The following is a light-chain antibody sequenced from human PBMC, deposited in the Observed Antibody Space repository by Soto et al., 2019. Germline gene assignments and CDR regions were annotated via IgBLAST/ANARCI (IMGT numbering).Light chain of an antibody. CDR1: SSDVGGYNY. J-gene: IGLJ1*01. CDR2: DVS. CDR3: SSYTSSSTLGV. Sequence: QSALTQPASVSGSPGQAITISCTGTSSDVGGYNYVSWYQQHPGKAPKLMIYDVSNRPSGVSNRFSGSKSGNTASLTIYGVQAEEEADYYCSSYTSSSTLGVFGTGTKLTVL. V-gene: IGLV2-14*01.